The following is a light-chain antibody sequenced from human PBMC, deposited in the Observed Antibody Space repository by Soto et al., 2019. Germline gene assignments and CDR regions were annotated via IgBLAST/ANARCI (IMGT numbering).Light chain of an antibody. V-gene: IGKV3-20*01. CDR2: GAS. CDR3: QHYGSSGRP. CDR1: QRVDSNY. Sequence: EIVLTQSPGTLSLSPGERATLSCRASQRVDSNYLAWYQQKPGQAPRLLIYGASRRATGIADRFSGSGSGTDFTLTISRLEPEDFAVYYCQHYGSSGRPFGQGTKVDIK. J-gene: IGKJ1*01.